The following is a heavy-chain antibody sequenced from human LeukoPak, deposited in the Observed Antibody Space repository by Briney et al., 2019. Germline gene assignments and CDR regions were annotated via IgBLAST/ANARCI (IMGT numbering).Heavy chain of an antibody. CDR2: ISSSSYI. CDR3: ASAINSGYDHYYFDY. V-gene: IGHV3-21*01. J-gene: IGHJ4*02. CDR1: GFTFSSYS. D-gene: IGHD5-12*01. Sequence: GGSLRLSCAASGFTFSSYSMNWVRQAPGKGLEWVSSISSSSYIYYADSVKGRFTISRDNAKNSLYLQMNSLRAEDTAVYYCASAINSGYDHYYFDYWGQGTLVTVSS.